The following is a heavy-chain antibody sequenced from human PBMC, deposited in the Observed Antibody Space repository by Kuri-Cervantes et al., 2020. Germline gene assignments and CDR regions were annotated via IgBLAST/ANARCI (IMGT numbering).Heavy chain of an antibody. CDR2: ISGSGGST. CDR3: ASATTYSSSSPLFY. CDR1: GFTFSSYS. J-gene: IGHJ4*02. Sequence: GGSLRLSCAASGFTFSSYSMNWVRQAPGKGLEWVSAISGSGGSTYYADSVKGRFTISRDNSKSTLYLQMNSLRAEDTAVYYCASATTYSSSSPLFYWGQGTLVTVSS. V-gene: IGHV3-23*01. D-gene: IGHD6-6*01.